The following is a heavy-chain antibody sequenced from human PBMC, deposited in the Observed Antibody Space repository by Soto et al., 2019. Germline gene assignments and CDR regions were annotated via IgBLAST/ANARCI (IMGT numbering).Heavy chain of an antibody. V-gene: IGHV3-30*18. J-gene: IGHJ4*02. CDR3: AKMGIAAAGYYFDY. CDR1: GFTLSSYG. CDR2: ISYDGSNK. Sequence: GGSLRLSCAASGFTLSSYGMHWVRQAPGKGLEWVAVISYDGSNKYYADSVKGRFTISRDNSKNTLYLQMNSLRAEDTAVYYCAKMGIAAAGYYFDYWGQGTLVTVSS. D-gene: IGHD6-13*01.